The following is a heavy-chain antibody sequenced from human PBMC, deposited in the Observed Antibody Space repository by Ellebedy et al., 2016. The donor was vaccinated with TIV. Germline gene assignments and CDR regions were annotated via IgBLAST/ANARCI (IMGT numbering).Heavy chain of an antibody. Sequence: ASVKVSCKASGYTFTSYAMHWVRPPPGQRLEWMGWINAGNGNTKYSQKFQGRVTITRDTSASTAYMELSSLRSEDTAEYYCARWSGSQNYYYGMDVWGQGTTVTVSS. J-gene: IGHJ6*02. CDR2: INAGNGNT. V-gene: IGHV1-3*01. CDR3: ARWSGSQNYYYGMDV. D-gene: IGHD3-10*01. CDR1: GYTFTSYA.